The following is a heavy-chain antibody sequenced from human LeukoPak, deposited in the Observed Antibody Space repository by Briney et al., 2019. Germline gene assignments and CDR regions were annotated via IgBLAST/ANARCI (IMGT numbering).Heavy chain of an antibody. Sequence: GGSLRLSCAASGFTFSSYGMHWVRQAPGKGLEWVAFIRYDGSNKYYADSVKGRFTISRDNSKNTLYPQMNSLRAEDTAVYYCAKDPAEAYSGSPWGQGTLVTVSS. J-gene: IGHJ5*02. D-gene: IGHD1-26*01. CDR2: IRYDGSNK. CDR3: AKDPAEAYSGSP. V-gene: IGHV3-30*02. CDR1: GFTFSSYG.